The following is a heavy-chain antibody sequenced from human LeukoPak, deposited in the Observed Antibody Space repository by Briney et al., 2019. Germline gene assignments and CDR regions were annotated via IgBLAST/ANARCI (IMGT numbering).Heavy chain of an antibody. CDR1: GGSISSYY. J-gene: IGHJ6*03. CDR2: IYYSGST. CDR3: ARDRDYYMDV. V-gene: IGHV4-59*01. Sequence: SETLSLTCTVSGGSISSYYWSWIRQPPGKGLEWIGYIYYSGSTNYNPSLQSRVTISVDTSKNQFSLKLSSVTAADTAVYYCARDRDYYMDVWGKGTTVTVSS.